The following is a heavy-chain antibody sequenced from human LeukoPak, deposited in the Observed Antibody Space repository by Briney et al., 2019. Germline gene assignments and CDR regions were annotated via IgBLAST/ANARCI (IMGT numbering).Heavy chain of an antibody. V-gene: IGHV3-48*01. CDR3: ARDVGQLLVVVPAAMLY. J-gene: IGHJ4*02. CDR1: GFTFNSYS. Sequence: GGSLRLSCAASGFTFNSYSMIWVRQAPGKGLEWVSYISSSANTIYYADSVRGRFTISRDNAKNSLYLQMNSLRAEDTAVYYCARDVGQLLVVVPAAMLYWGQGTLVTVSS. D-gene: IGHD2-2*01. CDR2: ISSSANTI.